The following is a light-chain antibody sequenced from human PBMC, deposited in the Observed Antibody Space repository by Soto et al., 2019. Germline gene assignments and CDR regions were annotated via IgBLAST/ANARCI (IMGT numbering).Light chain of an antibody. CDR3: QQYNNWPRT. CDR1: QSVDSS. CDR2: DAS. Sequence: EIVMTQSPATLSVSPGGRVTLFCRASQSVDSSLVWYQQKPGQAPRVVIYDASTRATGVPARFSGTGSGTQFTLTISGLQSEDFAVYYCQQYNNWPRTFGRGTKLEL. V-gene: IGKV3-15*01. J-gene: IGKJ1*01.